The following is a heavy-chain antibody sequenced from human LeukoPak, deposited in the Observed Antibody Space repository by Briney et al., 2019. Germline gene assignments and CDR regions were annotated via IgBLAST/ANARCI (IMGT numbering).Heavy chain of an antibody. D-gene: IGHD6-13*01. CDR1: GSTFSDNY. J-gene: IGHJ4*02. V-gene: IGHV3-11*01. CDR2: ISSSGTTI. CDR3: ARVGYSSSWRERYKYYFDY. Sequence: KPGGSLRLSCAASGSTFSDNYMGWVRQAPGKGLEWVSYISSSGTTIYYADSVKGRFTISRDNAKNSLYLQMNSLRVEDTAIYYCARVGYSSSWRERYKYYFDYWGQGTLVTVSS.